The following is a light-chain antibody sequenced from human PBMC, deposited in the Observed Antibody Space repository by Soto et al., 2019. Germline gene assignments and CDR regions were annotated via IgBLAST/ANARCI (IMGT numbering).Light chain of an antibody. Sequence: DIQMTQSPSSLSASVGDRVTITCRASQSISSYLNWYQQKPGRAPDLLIYAAYSLQSGVPSRFSGSGSGTDFTLTISSLQPEDFATYYCQQSYSSPLTFVGGTKVDIE. J-gene: IGKJ4*01. V-gene: IGKV1-39*01. CDR2: AAY. CDR1: QSISSY. CDR3: QQSYSSPLT.